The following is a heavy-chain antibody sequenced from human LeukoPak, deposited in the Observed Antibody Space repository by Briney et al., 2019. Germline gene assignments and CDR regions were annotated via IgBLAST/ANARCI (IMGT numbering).Heavy chain of an antibody. CDR1: GGSISTSSYY. D-gene: IGHD6-25*01. J-gene: IGHJ5*02. Sequence: KPSETLSLTCTVSGGSISTSSYYWAWIRQPPGKGLEWIGSIYYSGNTYYNSSLESQVTISVDTSDQHFSLELTSVTAADTAVYYCARPRSLAAPSSWFDPWGQGTLVIVSS. CDR2: IYYSGNT. CDR3: ARPRSLAAPSSWFDP. V-gene: IGHV4-39*01.